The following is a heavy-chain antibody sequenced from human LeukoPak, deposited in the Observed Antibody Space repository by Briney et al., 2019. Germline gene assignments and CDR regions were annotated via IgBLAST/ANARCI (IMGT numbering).Heavy chain of an antibody. J-gene: IGHJ4*02. CDR1: GGSISGYY. V-gene: IGHV4-59*01. CDR3: ARGQRGERGYSYGW. CDR2: IYYSGST. Sequence: SETLSLTCTVSGGSISGYYWSWIRQPPGKGLEWIGYIYYSGSTNYNPSLKSRVTISVDTSKNQFSLKLSSVTAADTAVYYCARGQRGERGYSYGWWGQGTLVTVSS. D-gene: IGHD5-18*01.